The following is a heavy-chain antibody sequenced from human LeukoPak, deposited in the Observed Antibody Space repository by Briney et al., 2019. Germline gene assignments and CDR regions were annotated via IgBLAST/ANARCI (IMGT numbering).Heavy chain of an antibody. Sequence: GGSLRLSCAASGFTFSSYGMHWVRQAPGKGLEWVAFIRYDGSNKYYADSVKGRLTISRDNSKNTLYLQMNSLRAEDTAVYYCAKDRESLVPAAISAFDIWGQGTMVTVSS. CDR2: IRYDGSNK. J-gene: IGHJ3*02. CDR3: AKDRESLVPAAISAFDI. D-gene: IGHD2-2*01. V-gene: IGHV3-30*02. CDR1: GFTFSSYG.